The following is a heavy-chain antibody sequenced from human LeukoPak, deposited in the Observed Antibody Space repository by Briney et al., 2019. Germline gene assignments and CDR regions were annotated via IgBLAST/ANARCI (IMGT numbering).Heavy chain of an antibody. CDR3: ARGHSSSWYELGNWFDP. D-gene: IGHD6-13*01. J-gene: IGHJ5*02. CDR2: IYHSGST. Sequence: ETLSLTCTVSGYSISSGYYWGWIRQPPGKGLEWIGSIYHSGSTYYNPSLKSRVTISVDTSKNQFSLKLSSVTAADTAVYYCARGHSSSWYELGNWFDPRGQGTLVTVSS. V-gene: IGHV4-38-2*02. CDR1: GYSISSGYY.